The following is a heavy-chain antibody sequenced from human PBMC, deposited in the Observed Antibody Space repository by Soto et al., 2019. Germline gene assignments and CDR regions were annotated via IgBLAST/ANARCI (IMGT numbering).Heavy chain of an antibody. CDR1: GDSISSYY. D-gene: IGHD3-22*01. CDR3: ALRSMAVVPEY. V-gene: IGHV4-59*01. Sequence: QVQLQESGPGLVKPSETLSLTCAVSGDSISSYYCMWIRQPPGKGLESIGYLYYGRSANYNPSLRIRVTVSVDTATNQCSLTLSSMTAAATAVYYCALRSMAVVPEYWGQGTLVTVSS. J-gene: IGHJ4*02. CDR2: LYYGRSA.